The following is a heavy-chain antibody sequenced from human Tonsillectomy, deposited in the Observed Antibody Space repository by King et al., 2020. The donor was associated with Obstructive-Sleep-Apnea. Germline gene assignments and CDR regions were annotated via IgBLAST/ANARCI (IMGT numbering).Heavy chain of an antibody. CDR3: AREGREYFDSSGFIGYYYGMDV. J-gene: IGHJ6*02. Sequence: VQLQESGPRLVKPSETLSLNCTVSDDSISNYYWSWIRQPPGKGLEWIGYIHYSGNTHYNPYLKSRVTISVDTSKNHFSLNLRSVTAADTAVYYCAREGREYFDSSGFIGYYYGMDVWGQGTTVTVSS. CDR1: DDSISNYY. V-gene: IGHV4-59*01. CDR2: IHYSGNT. D-gene: IGHD3-22*01.